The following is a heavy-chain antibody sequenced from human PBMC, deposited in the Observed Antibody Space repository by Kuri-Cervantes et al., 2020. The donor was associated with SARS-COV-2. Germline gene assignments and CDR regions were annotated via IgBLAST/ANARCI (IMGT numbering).Heavy chain of an antibody. CDR2: ISSYNGNK. Sequence: ASVKVSCKASGYTFTGYGISWVRQAPGQGLEWMGWISSYNGNKNYAQKLQGRVIMTTNTYTSTAYMQLMNMVSDDTAVYYCARDLTIVAGVFDYWGQGTLVTVSS. J-gene: IGHJ4*02. V-gene: IGHV1-18*01. CDR3: ARDLTIVAGVFDY. CDR1: GYTFTGYG. D-gene: IGHD6-19*01.